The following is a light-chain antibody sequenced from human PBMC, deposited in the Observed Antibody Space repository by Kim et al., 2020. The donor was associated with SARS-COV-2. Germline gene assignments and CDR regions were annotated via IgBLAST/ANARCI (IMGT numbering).Light chain of an antibody. Sequence: CVGDRVTIPCRASQSVSTYLNWFQQKPGKAPKLLIYAASSLQSWVPSRFSGSGSGTDFTLTISSLQPEDFATYYCQQSYITPYTFGQGTNLEI. CDR1: QSVSTY. J-gene: IGKJ2*01. CDR3: QQSYITPYT. CDR2: AAS. V-gene: IGKV1-39*01.